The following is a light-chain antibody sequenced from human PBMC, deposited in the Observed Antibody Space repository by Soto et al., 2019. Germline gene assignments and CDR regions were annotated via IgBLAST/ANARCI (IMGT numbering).Light chain of an antibody. CDR2: DVY. J-gene: IGKJ1*01. CDR3: QNHKMYSQWK. Sequence: QSPWTLYAYVGEGVSIICRGSHSITTWLAWYQQRPGKAPKLMIYDVYSLQSGVPSRFSGSGSGTEFTLTIRSLKPDDFPTYYCQNHKMYSQWKFGKGTKVDIK. CDR1: HSITTW. V-gene: IGKV1-5*02.